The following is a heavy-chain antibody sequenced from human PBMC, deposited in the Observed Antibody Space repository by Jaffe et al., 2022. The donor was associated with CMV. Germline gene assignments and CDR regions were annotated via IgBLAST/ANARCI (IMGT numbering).Heavy chain of an antibody. CDR1: GFIFSSYG. V-gene: IGHV3-30*18. CDR3: AKTAAGTYYYGSGSYSPLYYFEY. J-gene: IGHJ4*02. CDR2: VSYDGTNK. Sequence: VQLVESGGGVVQPERSLRLSCAASGFIFSSYGMHWVRQAPGKGLQWVAVVSYDGTNKYYADSVKGRFTISRDNSKNTLYLQMNSLRPEDTAVYYCAKTAAGTYYYGSGSYSPLYYFEYWGQGALVTVSS. D-gene: IGHD3-10*01.